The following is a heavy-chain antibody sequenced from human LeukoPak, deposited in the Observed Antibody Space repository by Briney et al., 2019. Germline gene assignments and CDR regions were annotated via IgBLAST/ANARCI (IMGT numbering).Heavy chain of an antibody. V-gene: IGHV3-64*01. Sequence: GGSLRLSCAASGFSFSSFFMHWVRQAPGKGLEYVSGISANGGRTYYANSVKGRFTISRDNSKNTLYLHLGSLRPEDMAVYYCARGTRFITVAGTSLSFDPWGQGILVIVSS. CDR3: ARGTRFITVAGTSLSFDP. D-gene: IGHD6-19*01. J-gene: IGHJ5*02. CDR1: GFSFSSFF. CDR2: ISANGGRT.